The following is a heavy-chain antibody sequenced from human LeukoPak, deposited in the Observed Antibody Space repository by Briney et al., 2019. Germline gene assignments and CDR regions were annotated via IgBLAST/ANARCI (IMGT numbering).Heavy chain of an antibody. J-gene: IGHJ4*02. CDR1: GGSISTYY. D-gene: IGHD5-12*01. Sequence: SETLSLTCTVSGGSISTYYWSWIRQPPGKGLVWIGYIYYTGSTNYNPSLKSRVTISVDTSKNQFSLKLSSVTAADTAVYYCARDRGDGYDYFWDYWGQGTLVTVSS. CDR3: ARDRGDGYDYFWDY. V-gene: IGHV4-59*01. CDR2: IYYTGST.